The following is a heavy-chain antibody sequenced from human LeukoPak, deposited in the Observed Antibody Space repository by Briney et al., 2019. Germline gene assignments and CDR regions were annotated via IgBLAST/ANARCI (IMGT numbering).Heavy chain of an antibody. D-gene: IGHD3-22*01. CDR1: GFTFSSYG. J-gene: IGHJ3*02. CDR3: AKWDSSGYYSLSAFGI. V-gene: IGHV3-30*18. CDR2: ISYDGSNK. Sequence: PGGSLRLSRAASGFTFSSYGMHWVRQAPGKGLEWVAVISYDGSNKYYADSVKGRFTISRDNSKNTLYLQMNSLRAEDTAVYYCAKWDSSGYYSLSAFGIWGQGTMVTVSS.